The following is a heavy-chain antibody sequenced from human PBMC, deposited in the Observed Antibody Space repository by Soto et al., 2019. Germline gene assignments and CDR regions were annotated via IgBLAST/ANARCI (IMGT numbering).Heavy chain of an antibody. Sequence: SETLSLTCTVSGGSISPYYWSWIRQPPGKVLEWIGYISYSGSTNYNPSLKSRVTISVDTSKNQFSLKLSSVTAADTAVYYCARVSRITIFGVVIIKGGMDVWGQGTTVTVSS. CDR2: ISYSGST. J-gene: IGHJ6*02. CDR1: GGSISPYY. D-gene: IGHD3-3*01. V-gene: IGHV4-59*01. CDR3: ARVSRITIFGVVIIKGGMDV.